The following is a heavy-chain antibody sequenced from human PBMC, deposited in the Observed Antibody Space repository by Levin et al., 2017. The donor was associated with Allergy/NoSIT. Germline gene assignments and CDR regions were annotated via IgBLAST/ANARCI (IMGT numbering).Heavy chain of an antibody. CDR1: GFTFSSYW. CDR3: AREGVIDYY. CDR2: INSDGSST. J-gene: IGHJ4*02. V-gene: IGHV3-74*01. D-gene: IGHD2-8*01. Sequence: GESLKISCAASGFTFSSYWMHWVRQAPGKGLVWVSRINSDGSSTSYADSVKGRFTISRDNAKNTLYLQMNSLRAEDTAVYYCAREGVIDYYWGQGTLVTVSS.